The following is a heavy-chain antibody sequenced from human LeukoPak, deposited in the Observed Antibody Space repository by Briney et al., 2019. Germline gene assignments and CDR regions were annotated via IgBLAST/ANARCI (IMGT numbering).Heavy chain of an antibody. CDR3: ARGRIAAAGRVWFDP. D-gene: IGHD6-13*01. V-gene: IGHV4-39*07. J-gene: IGHJ5*02. CDR2: IYYSGST. CDR1: GGSISSSSYY. Sequence: SETLSLTCTVSGGSISSSSYYWGWIRQPPGKGLEWIGSIYYSGSTNYNPSLKSRVTISVDTSKNQFSLKLSSVTAADTAVYYCARGRIAAAGRVWFDPWGQGTLVTVSS.